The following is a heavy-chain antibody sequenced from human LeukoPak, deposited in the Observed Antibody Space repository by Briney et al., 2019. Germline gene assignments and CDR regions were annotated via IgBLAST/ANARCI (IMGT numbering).Heavy chain of an antibody. CDR3: AKGPTYDSLPYYFDY. J-gene: IGHJ4*02. CDR2: ISSNGGST. V-gene: IGHV3-64D*09. Sequence: SGGSLRLSCSASGFTFSYYAMHWVRQAAGKGLEFVSGISSNGGSTYYADSLKGRFTVSRDNSNNTLYLQISSLRAEDTAIYYCAKGPTYDSLPYYFDYWGQGTLVTVSS. D-gene: IGHD3-22*01. CDR1: GFTFSYYA.